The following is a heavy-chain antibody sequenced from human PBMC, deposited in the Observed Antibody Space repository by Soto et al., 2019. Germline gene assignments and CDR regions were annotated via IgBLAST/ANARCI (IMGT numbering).Heavy chain of an antibody. V-gene: IGHV3-72*01. J-gene: IGHJ4*02. Sequence: EVQLVESGGGLVQTGGSLRLSCAASGFTFTDHYMDWVRQAPGKGLEWVGRIRNKVKTYSTDFAASVRGRFTISRDDSANSLYLQMNSLKAEDKAVYYCASGYCSGGSCYSGVFGYWGQGTLVTVSS. CDR1: GFTFTDHY. CDR3: ASGYCSGGSCYSGVFGY. D-gene: IGHD2-15*01. CDR2: IRNKVKTYST.